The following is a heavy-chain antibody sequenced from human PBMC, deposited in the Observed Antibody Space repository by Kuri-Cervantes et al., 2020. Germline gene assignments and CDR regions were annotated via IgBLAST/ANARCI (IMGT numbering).Heavy chain of an antibody. CDR3: ARWMATIEGAFDI. D-gene: IGHD5-24*01. V-gene: IGHV4-39*07. CDR2: IYYSGST. Sequence: SETLSLTCTVSGGSISSSSYYWGWIRQPPGKGLEWIGSIYYSGSTHYNPSLKSRVTISVDTSKNQFSLKLSSVTAADTAVYYCARWMATIEGAFDIWGQGTMVTVSS. J-gene: IGHJ3*02. CDR1: GGSISSSSYY.